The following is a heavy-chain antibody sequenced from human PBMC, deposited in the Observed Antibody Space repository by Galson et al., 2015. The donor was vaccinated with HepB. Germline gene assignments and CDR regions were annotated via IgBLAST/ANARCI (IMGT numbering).Heavy chain of an antibody. CDR2: INAGNGST. CDR1: GYTFTSYA. J-gene: IGHJ4*02. V-gene: IGHV1-3*01. D-gene: IGHD3-10*01. CDR3: ARGSGSGWLRPFDY. Sequence: SVKVSCKASGYTFTSYAMHWVRQAPGQRLEWMGWINAGNGSTKYSQKFQGRVTITRDTSASTAYMELSSLRSEDTAVYYSARGSGSGWLRPFDYWGQGTLVTVSS.